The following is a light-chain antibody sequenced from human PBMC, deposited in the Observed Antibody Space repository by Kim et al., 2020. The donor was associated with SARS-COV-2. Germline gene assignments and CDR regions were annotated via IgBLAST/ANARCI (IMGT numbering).Light chain of an antibody. J-gene: IGKJ5*01. CDR3: QQRANWPIT. Sequence: LSPGERGTLSCRASQNIFTYLAWYQQKPGQSPRLLIYDASKRATGIPTRFSGSGSGTEFTLTINSLEAEDFAVYYCQQRANWPITFCQGTRLEIK. V-gene: IGKV3-11*01. CDR2: DAS. CDR1: QNIFTY.